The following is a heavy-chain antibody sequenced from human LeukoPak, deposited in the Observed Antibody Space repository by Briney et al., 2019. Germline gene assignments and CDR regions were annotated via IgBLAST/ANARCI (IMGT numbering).Heavy chain of an antibody. V-gene: IGHV3-9*03. CDR3: AKSNGYSYGYYYMDV. J-gene: IGHJ6*03. CDR2: ISWNSSSI. D-gene: IGHD5-18*01. Sequence: GGSLRLSCAASGFTFDDYAMHWVRQAPGKGLEWVSGISWNSSSIGYADSVKGRFTISSDNAKNSLYLQMNSLRAEDMALYYCAKSNGYSYGYYYMDVWGKGTTVTVSS. CDR1: GFTFDDYA.